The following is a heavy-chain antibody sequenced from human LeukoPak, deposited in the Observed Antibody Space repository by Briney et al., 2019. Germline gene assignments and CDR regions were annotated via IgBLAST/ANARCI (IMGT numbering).Heavy chain of an antibody. CDR3: ARDFRGLWFGELPPMDV. V-gene: IGHV4-59*01. D-gene: IGHD3-10*01. CDR1: GGSISSYY. J-gene: IGHJ6*02. Sequence: SETLSLTCTVSGGSISSYYWSWIRQPPGKGLEWIGYIYYSGSTNYNPSLKSRVTISVDTSKNQFSLKLSSVTAADTAVYYCARDFRGLWFGELPPMDVWGQGTTVTVSS. CDR2: IYYSGST.